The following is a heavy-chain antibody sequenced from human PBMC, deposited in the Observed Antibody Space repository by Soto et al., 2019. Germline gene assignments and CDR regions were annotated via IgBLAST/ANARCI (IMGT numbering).Heavy chain of an antibody. D-gene: IGHD3-9*01. V-gene: IGHV3-30-3*01. CDR3: AREAVGYYDILTGYYNWFDP. CDR2: ISYDGSNK. Sequence: GGSLRLSCAASGFTFSSYAMHWVRQAPGKXLEWVAVISYDGSNKYYADSVKGRFTISRDNSKNTLYLQMNSLRAEDTAVYYCAREAVGYYDILTGYYNWFDPWGQGPLVTVSS. CDR1: GFTFSSYA. J-gene: IGHJ5*02.